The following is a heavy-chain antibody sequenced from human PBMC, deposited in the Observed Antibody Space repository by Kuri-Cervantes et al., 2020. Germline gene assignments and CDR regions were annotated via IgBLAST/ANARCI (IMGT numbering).Heavy chain of an antibody. Sequence: GGSLRPSCAASGFTFSSYWMNWVRQAPGKGLEWVSSISSSSSYIYYADSVKGRFTISRDNAKNSLYLQMNSLRAEDTAVYYCARGDYGDYGASLFDYWGQGTLVTVSS. CDR3: ARGDYGDYGASLFDY. CDR2: ISSSSSYI. CDR1: GFTFSSYW. V-gene: IGHV3-21*01. J-gene: IGHJ4*02. D-gene: IGHD4-17*01.